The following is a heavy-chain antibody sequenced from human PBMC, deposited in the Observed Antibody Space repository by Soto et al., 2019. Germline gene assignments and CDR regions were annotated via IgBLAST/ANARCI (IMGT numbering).Heavy chain of an antibody. Sequence: GASVKVSCKASGYTFTSYYMHWVRQAPGRGLEWMGIINPSGGSTSYAQKFQGRVTMTRDTSTSTVYMELSSLRSEDTAVYYCASGSIAAPYYYYGMDVWGQGTTVTVSS. D-gene: IGHD6-6*01. CDR3: ASGSIAAPYYYYGMDV. CDR1: GYTFTSYY. V-gene: IGHV1-46*01. CDR2: INPSGGST. J-gene: IGHJ6*02.